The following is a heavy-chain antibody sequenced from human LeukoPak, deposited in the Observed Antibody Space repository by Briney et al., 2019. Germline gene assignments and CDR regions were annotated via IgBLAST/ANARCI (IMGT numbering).Heavy chain of an antibody. J-gene: IGHJ4*02. CDR2: IRSKANSYAT. CDR3: TSLSTSYDY. D-gene: IGHD2-2*01. V-gene: IGHV3-73*01. Sequence: WVGRIRSKANSYATAYAASVKGRFTISRDDSKNTAYLQMNSLKTEDTAVYYCTSLSTSYDYWGQGTLVTVSS.